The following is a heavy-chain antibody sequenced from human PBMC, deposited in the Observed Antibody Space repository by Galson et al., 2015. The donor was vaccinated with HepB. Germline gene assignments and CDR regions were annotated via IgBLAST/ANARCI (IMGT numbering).Heavy chain of an antibody. Sequence: SLRLSCAASGFTFSHYGMVWVRQVPGKGLEWMSFISRHGDTKLYADSVKGRFSISRDNSGNTLHLLMNSLSAEDTAVYFGGIVPGPMDVWGKGTTVTVSS. CDR2: ISRHGDTK. J-gene: IGHJ6*03. CDR3: GIVPGPMDV. D-gene: IGHD3-16*02. CDR1: GFTFSHYG. V-gene: IGHV3-30*03.